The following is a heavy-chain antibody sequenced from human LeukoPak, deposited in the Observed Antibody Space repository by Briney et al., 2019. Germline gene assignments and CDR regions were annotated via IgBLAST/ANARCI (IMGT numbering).Heavy chain of an antibody. V-gene: IGHV1-24*01. J-gene: IGHJ6*03. CDR3: ATKVGPTHNMDV. Sequence: ASVKVSCKVSGYTLTELSMHWVRQAPGKGLEWMGGFDPEDGETIYAQKFQGRVTMTEDTSTDTAYMELSSLRSEDTAVYYCATKVGPTHNMDVWGKGTTVTVSS. CDR1: GYTLTELS. CDR2: FDPEDGET.